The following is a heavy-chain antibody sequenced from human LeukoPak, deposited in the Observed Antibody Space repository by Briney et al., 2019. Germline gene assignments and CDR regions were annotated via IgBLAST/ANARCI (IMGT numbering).Heavy chain of an antibody. CDR3: ARELVLRQDFGRAFDI. J-gene: IGHJ3*02. D-gene: IGHD3-3*01. Sequence: SETLSLTCTVSGGSISSGGYYWSWIRQHPGKGLEWIGYIYYSGSTYYNPSLKSRVTISVDTSKNQFSPKLSSVTAADTAVYYCARELVLRQDFGRAFDIWGQGTMVTVSS. CDR1: GGSISSGGYY. CDR2: IYYSGST. V-gene: IGHV4-31*03.